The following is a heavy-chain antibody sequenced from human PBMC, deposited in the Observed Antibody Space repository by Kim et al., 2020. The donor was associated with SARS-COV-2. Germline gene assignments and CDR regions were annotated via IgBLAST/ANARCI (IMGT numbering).Heavy chain of an antibody. D-gene: IGHD5-18*01. Sequence: LSLTCAASGFTFDDYTMHWVRQAPGKGLEWVSLISWDGGSTYYADSVKGRFTISRDNSKNSLYLQMNSLRTEDTALYYCAKDRDAQTWIQLSNAFDIWGQGTMVTVSS. J-gene: IGHJ3*02. CDR1: GFTFDDYT. CDR2: ISWDGGST. V-gene: IGHV3-43*01. CDR3: AKDRDAQTWIQLSNAFDI.